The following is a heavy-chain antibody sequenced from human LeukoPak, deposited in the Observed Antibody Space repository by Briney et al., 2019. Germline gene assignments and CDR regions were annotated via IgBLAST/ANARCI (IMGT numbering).Heavy chain of an antibody. Sequence: GGSLRLSCAASGFTFTDYWMHWVRQAPGKGLVWVSRVDNAGTKTIYADSVQGRFIISRDNAKNSLYLQINSLRAEDTAIYYCARGGLDHAFDIWGQGTMVTVSS. V-gene: IGHV3-74*01. CDR1: GFTFTDYW. J-gene: IGHJ3*02. D-gene: IGHD3-16*01. CDR2: VDNAGTKT. CDR3: ARGGLDHAFDI.